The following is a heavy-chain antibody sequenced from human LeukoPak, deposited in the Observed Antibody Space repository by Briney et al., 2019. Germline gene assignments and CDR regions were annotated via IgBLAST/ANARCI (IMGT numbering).Heavy chain of an antibody. D-gene: IGHD6-13*01. Sequence: SVKVSCKASGGTFSSYAISWVRQAPGQGLEWMGGIIPIFGTANYAQEFQGRVTITADESTSTAYMELSSLRSEDTAVYYCAGGPPLSSSWYTSFDYWGQGTLATVSS. CDR1: GGTFSSYA. CDR3: AGGPPLSSSWYTSFDY. CDR2: IIPIFGTA. V-gene: IGHV1-69*01. J-gene: IGHJ4*02.